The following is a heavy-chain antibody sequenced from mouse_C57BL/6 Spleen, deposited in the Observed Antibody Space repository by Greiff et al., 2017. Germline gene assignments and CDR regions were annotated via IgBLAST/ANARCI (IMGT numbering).Heavy chain of an antibody. CDR1: GYTFSSYG. Sequence: EVLLVESGGDLVKPGGSLKLSCAASGYTFSSYGMSWVRQTPDKRLEWVGTISSGGSYTYYPDIVKGPFTISRDNSKNTLYLQMSSLTSEDTAMYCCARHAAMITPYYIDYWGQGTTLTVSS. J-gene: IGHJ2*01. V-gene: IGHV5-6*01. CDR2: ISSGGSYT. CDR3: ARHAAMITPYYIDY. D-gene: IGHD2-4*01.